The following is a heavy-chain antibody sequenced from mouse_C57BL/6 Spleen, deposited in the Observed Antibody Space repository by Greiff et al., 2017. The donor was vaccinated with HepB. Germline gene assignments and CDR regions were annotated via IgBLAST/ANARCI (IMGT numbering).Heavy chain of an antibody. CDR1: GYAFSSSW. D-gene: IGHD1-1*01. CDR2: IYPGDGDT. J-gene: IGHJ2*01. V-gene: IGHV1-82*01. CDR3: ARSGYYGSREESDY. Sequence: VKLMESGPELVKPGASVKISCKASGYAFSSSWMNWVKQRPGKGLEWIGRIYPGDGDTNYNGKFKGKATLTADKSSSTAYMQLSSLTSEDSAVYFCARSGYYGSREESDYWGQGTTLTVSS.